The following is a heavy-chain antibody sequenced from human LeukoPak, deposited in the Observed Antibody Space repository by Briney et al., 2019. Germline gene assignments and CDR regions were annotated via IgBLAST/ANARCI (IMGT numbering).Heavy chain of an antibody. CDR2: ISAYNGNT. D-gene: IGHD3-22*01. Sequence: ASVKVSCKASGYTFTSYGISWVRQAPGQGLEWMGWISAYNGNTNYAQKLQGRVTVTTDTSTSTAYMELRRLRSDDTAVYYCARVAIITMIVVVTTDFDYWGQGTLVTVSS. CDR3: ARVAIITMIVVVTTDFDY. J-gene: IGHJ4*02. CDR1: GYTFTSYG. V-gene: IGHV1-18*01.